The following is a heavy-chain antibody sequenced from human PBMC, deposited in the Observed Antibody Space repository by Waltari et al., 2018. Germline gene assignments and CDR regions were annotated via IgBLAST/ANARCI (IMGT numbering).Heavy chain of an antibody. D-gene: IGHD3-22*01. Sequence: QVQLQESGPGLVRPSETLSLSCTVSGGSISSYYWSWIRQSPGKGLEWIGYIYYSGTTKYNPSLNSRVTISLDTSMTQISLKLKSVTAADTAVYFCASSRYYDSSGYRNWGQGTLVTVSS. CDR2: IYYSGTT. J-gene: IGHJ4*02. V-gene: IGHV4-59*01. CDR3: ASSRYYDSSGYRN. CDR1: GGSISSYY.